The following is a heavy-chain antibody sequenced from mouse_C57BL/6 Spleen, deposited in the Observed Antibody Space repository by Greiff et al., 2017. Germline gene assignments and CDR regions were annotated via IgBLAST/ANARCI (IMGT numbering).Heavy chain of an antibody. D-gene: IGHD1-1*01. CDR1: GYTFTDYN. CDR3: ARGRIDGSSYWFAY. CDR2: INPNNGGT. Sequence: EVQLQQSGPELVKPGASVKIPCKASGYTFTDYNMDWVKQSHGKSLEWIGDINPNNGGTIYNQKFKGKATLTVDKSSSTAYMELRSLTSEDTAVYYCARGRIDGSSYWFAYWGQGTLVTVSA. V-gene: IGHV1-18*01. J-gene: IGHJ3*01.